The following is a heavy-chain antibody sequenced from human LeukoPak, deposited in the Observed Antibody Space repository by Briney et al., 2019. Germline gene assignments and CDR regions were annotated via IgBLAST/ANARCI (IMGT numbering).Heavy chain of an antibody. D-gene: IGHD4-23*01. J-gene: IGHJ6*03. Sequence: PSQTLSLTCTVSGGSISSGSYYWSWIRQPAGKGLEWIGRIYTSGSTNYNPSLKSRVTISVDTSKNQFSLKLSSVTAADTAVYYCARDGEVVRREEDYLADYYYYYMDVWGKGTTVTVSS. CDR3: ARDGEVVRREEDYLADYYYYYMDV. V-gene: IGHV4-61*02. CDR2: IYTSGST. CDR1: GGSISSGSYY.